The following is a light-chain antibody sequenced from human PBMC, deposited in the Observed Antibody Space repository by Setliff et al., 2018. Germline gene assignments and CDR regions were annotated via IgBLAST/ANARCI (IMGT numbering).Light chain of an antibody. J-gene: IGLJ2*01. CDR2: GNS. CDR1: NNNIGSYA. V-gene: IGLV1-44*01. Sequence: QSVLTQEASVSGTVGQKVTLSCTGANNNIGSYAVGWYQQISHGPPKTIIFGNSPPSGIPGRFSASKSGTTASLTISGLQPEDEAHYYCSTWDYILNAVVFGGGTKVTVL. CDR3: STWDYILNAVV.